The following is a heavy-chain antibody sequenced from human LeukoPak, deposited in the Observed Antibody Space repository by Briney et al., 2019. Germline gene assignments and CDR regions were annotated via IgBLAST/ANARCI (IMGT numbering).Heavy chain of an antibody. CDR2: IWYDGSNK. D-gene: IGHD3-16*01. J-gene: IGHJ3*02. Sequence: GGSLRLSCAASGFTFSSYGMHWVRQAPGKGLEWVAVIWYDGSNKYYPDSVKGRFTISRDNSKNTVYLQMNSQRAEDTAVYYCARDGGGADAFDIWGQGTMVTVSS. V-gene: IGHV3-33*01. CDR3: ARDGGGADAFDI. CDR1: GFTFSSYG.